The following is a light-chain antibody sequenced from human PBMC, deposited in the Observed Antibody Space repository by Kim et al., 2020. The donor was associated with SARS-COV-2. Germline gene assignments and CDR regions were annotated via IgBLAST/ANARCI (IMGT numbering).Light chain of an antibody. CDR1: QGISNY. Sequence: DIQMTQSPSSLSASVGDRVTITCRASQGISNYLAWYQQKPGKVPKLLIYAASTLQSGVPSRFSGSGSGTDFTLTISSLQPEDVATYYCQKYNSARTFGQGTKVDIK. CDR3: QKYNSART. V-gene: IGKV1-27*01. J-gene: IGKJ1*01. CDR2: AAS.